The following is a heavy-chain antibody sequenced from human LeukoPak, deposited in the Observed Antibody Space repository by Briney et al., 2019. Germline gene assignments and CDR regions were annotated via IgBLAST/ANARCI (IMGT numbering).Heavy chain of an antibody. CDR1: GGSISSSSYY. CDR2: IYYSGST. D-gene: IGHD5-18*01. J-gene: IGHJ6*03. CDR3: ARDRYIFAGPDAYYYMDV. V-gene: IGHV4-39*07. Sequence: SETLSLTCTVSGGSISSSSYYWGWIRQPPGKGLEWIGSIYYSGSTNYNPSLKSRVTISVDTSKNQFSLKLNSVTAADTAVYYCARDRYIFAGPDAYYYMDVWGKGTTVTISS.